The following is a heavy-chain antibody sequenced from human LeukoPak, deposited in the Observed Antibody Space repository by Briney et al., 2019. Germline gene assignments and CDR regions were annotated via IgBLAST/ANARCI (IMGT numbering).Heavy chain of an antibody. CDR3: ARTGVVVVPAAIVLGPDDYYMDV. CDR1: GYTLTELS. J-gene: IGHJ6*03. D-gene: IGHD2-2*02. CDR2: FDPEDGET. V-gene: IGHV1-24*01. Sequence: ASVKVSCKVSGYTLTELSMHWVRQAPGKGLEWMGGFDPEDGETIYAQEFQGRVTITADESTSTAYMELSSLRSEDTAVYYCARTGVVVVPAAIVLGPDDYYMDVWGKGTTVTVSS.